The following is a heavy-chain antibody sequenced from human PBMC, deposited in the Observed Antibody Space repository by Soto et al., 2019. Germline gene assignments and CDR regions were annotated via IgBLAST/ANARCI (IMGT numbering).Heavy chain of an antibody. Sequence: PGGSLRLSCAASGFTFSSYGMHWVRQAPGKGLEWVAVIGYDGSNKYYADSVKGRFTISRDNSKNTLYLQMNSLRAEDTAVYYCARDLNWGSAFDYWGQGTLVTVAS. CDR1: GFTFSSYG. CDR2: IGYDGSNK. J-gene: IGHJ4*02. CDR3: ARDLNWGSAFDY. V-gene: IGHV3-33*01. D-gene: IGHD7-27*01.